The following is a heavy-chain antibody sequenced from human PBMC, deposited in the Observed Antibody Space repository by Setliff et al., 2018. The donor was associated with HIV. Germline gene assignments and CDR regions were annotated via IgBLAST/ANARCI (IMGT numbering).Heavy chain of an antibody. J-gene: IGHJ6*03. CDR1: GGSFTDYY. Sequence: AETLSLTCAVFGGSFTDYYWIWIRQPPGKGLEWIGEINHSGSTHYNPSLKSRFIISVDTSQNRFALKVNSMTAADTAVYYCARGARLLAAYSDRWDYFYMAVWGKGTTVTVSS. D-gene: IGHD1-26*01. CDR2: INHSGST. CDR3: ARGARLLAAYSDRWDYFYMAV. V-gene: IGHV4-34*01.